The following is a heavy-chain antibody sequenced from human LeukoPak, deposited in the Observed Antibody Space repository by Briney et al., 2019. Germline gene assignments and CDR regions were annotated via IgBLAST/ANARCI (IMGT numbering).Heavy chain of an antibody. V-gene: IGHV3-23*01. CDR3: AKPNDSSGYYYNYFDY. Sequence: LSLTCTVSGGSISSGSYYWSWVRQAPGKGLEWVSAISGSGGSTYYADSVKGRFTISRDNSKNTLYLQMNSLRAEDTAVYYCAKPNDSSGYYYNYFDYWGQGALVTVSS. J-gene: IGHJ4*02. D-gene: IGHD3-22*01. CDR2: ISGSGGST. CDR1: GGSISSGSYY.